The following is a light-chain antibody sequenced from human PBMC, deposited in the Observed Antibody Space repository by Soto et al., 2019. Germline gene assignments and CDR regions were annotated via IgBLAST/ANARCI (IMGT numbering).Light chain of an antibody. CDR1: SSDIGNNF. V-gene: IGLV1-51*02. CDR2: ENN. CDR3: ATWDTSLNAVI. J-gene: IGLJ2*01. Sequence: QSVLTQPPSVSAAPGQRVTISCSGGSSDIGNNFVSWYQQFPGVAPKLLIYENNKRSSGIPDRFSGSKSCTSATLGITGLQTEDEADYYCATWDTSLNAVIFGGGTKVTVL.